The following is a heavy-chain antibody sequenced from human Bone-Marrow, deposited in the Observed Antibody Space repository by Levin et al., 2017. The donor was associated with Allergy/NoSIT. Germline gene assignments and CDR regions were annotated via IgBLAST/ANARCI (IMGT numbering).Heavy chain of an antibody. Sequence: PSETLSLTCAVYGGSFSGYYWSWIRQPPGKGLEWIGEINHSGSTNYNPSLKSRVTISVDTSKNQFSLKLSSVTAADTAVYYCARESPSSWYDGDHGWFDPWGQGTLVTVSS. CDR3: ARESPSSWYDGDHGWFDP. CDR1: GGSFSGYY. D-gene: IGHD6-13*01. CDR2: INHSGST. V-gene: IGHV4-34*01. J-gene: IGHJ5*02.